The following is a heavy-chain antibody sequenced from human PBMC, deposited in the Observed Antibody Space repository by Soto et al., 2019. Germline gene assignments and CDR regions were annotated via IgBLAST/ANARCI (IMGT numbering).Heavy chain of an antibody. D-gene: IGHD1-1*01. CDR3: ARGRNLERRNYCSGMDV. V-gene: IGHV1-18*01. CDR1: GYTFTSYG. J-gene: IGHJ6*02. Sequence: QVQLVQSGAEVKKPGASVKVSCKASGYTFTSYGISWARQAPGQGLEWMGRSSAYNGNTNYAQKLLGRVTMTTDTSTSTAYMELRRLRSDDTDVYYCARGRNLERRNYCSGMDVWGQGTTVTVSS. CDR2: SSAYNGNT.